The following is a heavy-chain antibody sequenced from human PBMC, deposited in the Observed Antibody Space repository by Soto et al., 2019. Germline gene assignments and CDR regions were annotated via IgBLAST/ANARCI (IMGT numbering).Heavy chain of an antibody. CDR3: ARDMNDYGDYGRDAFDI. D-gene: IGHD4-17*01. CDR1: GFTFSSYS. Sequence: VQLVESGGGLVKPGGSLRLSCAASGFTFSSYSMNWVRQAPGKGLEWVSSISSSSSYIYYADSVKGRFTISRDNAKNSLYLQMNSLRAEDTAVYYCARDMNDYGDYGRDAFDIWGQGTMVTVSS. V-gene: IGHV3-21*01. CDR2: ISSSSSYI. J-gene: IGHJ3*02.